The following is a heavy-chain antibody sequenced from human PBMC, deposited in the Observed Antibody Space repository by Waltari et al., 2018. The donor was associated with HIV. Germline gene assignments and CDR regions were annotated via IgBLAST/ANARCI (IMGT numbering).Heavy chain of an antibody. CDR2: ISYDGSIK. D-gene: IGHD6-25*01. V-gene: IGHV3-30*01. CDR1: GFTFSDYA. Sequence: QVQLVESGGGVVQPGGSLRLSCAGPGFTFSDYAMHWVRQAPGKGLDRVAAISYDGSIKHYADSVKGRFTISRDNSKNSLSLQMNSLRAEDTAVYYCTGSSGWGQGTLVAVSS. CDR3: TGSSG. J-gene: IGHJ4*02.